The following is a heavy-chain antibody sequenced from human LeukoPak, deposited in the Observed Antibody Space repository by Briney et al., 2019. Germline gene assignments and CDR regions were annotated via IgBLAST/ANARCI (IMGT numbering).Heavy chain of an antibody. CDR3: ARGSYVGPTSGYFDY. CDR2: IYYSGST. D-gene: IGHD1-26*01. Sequence: SETLSLTCTVSGVSISSGDYYWSWIRQPPGKGLEWIGYIYYSGSTYYNPSLKSRVTISVDTSKNQFSLKLSSVTAADTAVYYCARGSYVGPTSGYFDYWGQGTLVTVSS. V-gene: IGHV4-30-4*01. CDR1: GVSISSGDYY. J-gene: IGHJ4*02.